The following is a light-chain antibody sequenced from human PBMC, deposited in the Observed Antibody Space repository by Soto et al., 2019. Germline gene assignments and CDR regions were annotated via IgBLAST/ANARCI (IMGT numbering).Light chain of an antibody. J-gene: IGLJ1*01. CDR3: SLSTSENAYV. V-gene: IGLV2-18*01. CDR1: SPDFLSYNR. Sequence: QSVLTQPPSVYRSPGQSVTISCTGTSPDFLSYNRVSWYQQPPGTAPKLIIYEVSKRPSVVPDRFSGSKSGNTASLTISGLQAADEADYYSSLSTSENAYVFGNGTKGIVL. CDR2: EVS.